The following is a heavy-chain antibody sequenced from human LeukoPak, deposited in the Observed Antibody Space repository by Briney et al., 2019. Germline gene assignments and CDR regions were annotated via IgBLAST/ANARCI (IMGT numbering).Heavy chain of an antibody. CDR3: ARDSRPFDI. CDR2: IGDSVII. V-gene: IGHV4-59*01. Sequence: SSETLSLTCAVSGVSISSDDWSWIRQPPGQGLGGMGYIGDSVIINDNPSLKTPVTMSVDTSKNQFSLQLSSVTAAATAVYYCARDSRPFDIWGQGTMVTVSS. J-gene: IGHJ3*02. CDR1: GVSISSDD.